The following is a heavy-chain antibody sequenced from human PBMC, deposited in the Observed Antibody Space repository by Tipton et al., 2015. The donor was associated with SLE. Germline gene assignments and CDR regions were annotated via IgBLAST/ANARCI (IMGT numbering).Heavy chain of an antibody. D-gene: IGHD3-22*01. J-gene: IGHJ4*01. CDR3: ARGKSSGYYVDY. V-gene: IGHV3-74*01. Sequence: SLRLSCAASGFTFSSYWMHWVRQAPGKGLVWVSRIYTDGSRTHYADSVRGRFTISRDNAKNTLYLQMNSLRAEDTAAYYCARGKSSGYYVDYWGHGTLVTVSS. CDR1: GFTFSSYW. CDR2: IYTDGSRT.